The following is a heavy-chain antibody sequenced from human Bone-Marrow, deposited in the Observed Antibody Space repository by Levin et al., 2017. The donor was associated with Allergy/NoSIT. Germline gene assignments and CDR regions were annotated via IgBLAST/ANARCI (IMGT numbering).Heavy chain of an antibody. CDR3: ARPPYGGSWHDFDY. CDR1: GFTFSTYS. V-gene: IGHV3-48*02. Sequence: SCAASGFTFSTYSMNWVRQAPGKGLEWVSYISSSSSNTYYADSVKGRFTISRDNAKNSVYLQMNSLRDEDTAVYYCARPPYGGSWHDFDYWGQGTLVTVSS. J-gene: IGHJ4*02. D-gene: IGHD6-13*01. CDR2: ISSSSSNT.